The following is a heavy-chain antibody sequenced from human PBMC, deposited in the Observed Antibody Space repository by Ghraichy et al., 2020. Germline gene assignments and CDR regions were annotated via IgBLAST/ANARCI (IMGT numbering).Heavy chain of an antibody. D-gene: IGHD3-3*01. J-gene: IGHJ6*02. CDR2: IWYDGSNK. CDR3: ARDLAVEGYDFWSGYTIYGMDV. Sequence: GGSLRLSCAASGFTFSSYGMHWVRQAPGKGLEWVAVIWYDGSNKYYADSVKGRFTISRDNSKNTLYLQMNSLRAEDTAVYYCARDLAVEGYDFWSGYTIYGMDVWGQGTTVTVSS. CDR1: GFTFSSYG. V-gene: IGHV3-33*01.